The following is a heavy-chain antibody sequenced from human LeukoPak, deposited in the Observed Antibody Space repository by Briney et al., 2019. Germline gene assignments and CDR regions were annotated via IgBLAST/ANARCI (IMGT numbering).Heavy chain of an antibody. CDR2: ISYDGSNK. V-gene: IGHV3-30*04. CDR3: AREVATTFDY. J-gene: IGHJ4*02. Sequence: PGRSLRLSCAASGFTFSSHAMHWVRQAPGKWLEWVAVISYDGSNKYYADSVKGRFTISRDNSKNTLYLQMNSLRAEDTVVYYCAREVATTFDYWGQGTLVTVSS. D-gene: IGHD5-12*01. CDR1: GFTFSSHA.